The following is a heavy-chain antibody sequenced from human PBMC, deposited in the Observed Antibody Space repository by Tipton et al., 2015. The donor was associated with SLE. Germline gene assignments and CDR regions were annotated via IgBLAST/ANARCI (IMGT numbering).Heavy chain of an antibody. Sequence: QVQLVQSGAEVKKPGSSVKVSCKASGDTSSSHTISWVRQAPGQRLEWMGGIIPVFGTTNYAQKFQGRVTITADESTTTAYMELSSLRSEDTAVYYCARDQRVSGNFGSPADYYYYYYMDGWGKGTTVTVSS. J-gene: IGHJ6*03. CDR2: IIPVFGTT. CDR3: ARDQRVSGNFGSPADYYYYYYMDG. D-gene: IGHD1-26*01. CDR1: GDTSSSHT. V-gene: IGHV1-69*01.